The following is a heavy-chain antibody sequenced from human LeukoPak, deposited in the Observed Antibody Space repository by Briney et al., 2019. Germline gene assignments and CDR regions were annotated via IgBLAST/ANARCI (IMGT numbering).Heavy chain of an antibody. V-gene: IGHV3-64*01. CDR3: ARGSCSSTSCYPDY. CDR1: GFTFSSYA. Sequence: GGSLRLSCAASGFTFSSYAMHWVRQAPGKGLEYVSAISSNGGSTYYANSVKGRFTISRDNSKNTLYLQMGSLRAEDMAVYYCARGSCSSTSCYPDYWGQGTLVTVSS. CDR2: ISSNGGST. J-gene: IGHJ4*02. D-gene: IGHD2-2*01.